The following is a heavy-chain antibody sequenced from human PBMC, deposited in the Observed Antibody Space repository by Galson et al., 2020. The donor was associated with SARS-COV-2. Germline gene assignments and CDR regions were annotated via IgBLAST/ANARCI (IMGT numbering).Heavy chain of an antibody. V-gene: IGHV3-9*01. D-gene: IGHD2-2*02. Sequence: GGSLRLSCAASGFTFDDYAMHWVRQAPGKGLEWVSGISWNSGSIGYADSVKGRFTISRDNAKNSLYLQMNSLRAEDTALYYCATIRPADYWGQGTLVTVSS. CDR2: ISWNSGSI. CDR1: GFTFDDYA. J-gene: IGHJ4*02. CDR3: ATIRPADY.